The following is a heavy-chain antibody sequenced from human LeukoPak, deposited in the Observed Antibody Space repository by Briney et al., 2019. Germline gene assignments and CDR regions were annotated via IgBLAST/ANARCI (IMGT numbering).Heavy chain of an antibody. Sequence: GGSLRLSCAASGFTFSSYEMNWVRQAPGKGVEWVSYISSSCSTIYYADSVKGRFTISRDNAKNSLYLQMNSLRVEDTAVYYCAKSPGGYSGPFGDWGQGTLVTVSS. D-gene: IGHD5-12*01. J-gene: IGHJ4*02. CDR1: GFTFSSYE. V-gene: IGHV3-48*03. CDR2: ISSSCSTI. CDR3: AKSPGGYSGPFGD.